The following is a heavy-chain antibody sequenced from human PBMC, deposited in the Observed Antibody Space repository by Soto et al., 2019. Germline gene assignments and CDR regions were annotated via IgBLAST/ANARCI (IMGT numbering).Heavy chain of an antibody. D-gene: IGHD6-6*01. V-gene: IGHV3-33*01. CDR3: AREGSIAARPDDYYYGMDV. CDR1: GFTFSSYG. J-gene: IGHJ6*02. Sequence: GGSLRLSCAASGFTFSSYGIHWVRQAPGKGLEWVAVIWYDGSNKYYADSVKGRFTISRDNSKNTLYLQMNSLRAEDTAVYYCAREGSIAARPDDYYYGMDVWGQGTTVTVS. CDR2: IWYDGSNK.